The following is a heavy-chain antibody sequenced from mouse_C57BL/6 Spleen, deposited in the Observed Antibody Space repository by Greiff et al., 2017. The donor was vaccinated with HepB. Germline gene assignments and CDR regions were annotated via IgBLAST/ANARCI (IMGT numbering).Heavy chain of an antibody. Sequence: VQLQQSGAELVKPGASVKLSCKASGYTFTSYWMHWVKQRPGRGLEWIGRIDPNSGGTKYNEKFKSKATLTVDKPSSTAYMQLSSLTAEDSAVYYCARSTTARYWYFDVWGTGTTVTVSS. CDR3: ARSTTARYWYFDV. J-gene: IGHJ1*03. D-gene: IGHD3-2*01. V-gene: IGHV1-72*01. CDR1: GYTFTSYW. CDR2: IDPNSGGT.